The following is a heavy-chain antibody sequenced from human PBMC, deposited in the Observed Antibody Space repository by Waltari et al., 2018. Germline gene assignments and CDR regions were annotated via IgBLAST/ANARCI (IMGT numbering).Heavy chain of an antibody. J-gene: IGHJ6*02. CDR1: GFTVSSNY. Sequence: EVQLVESGGGLIQPGGSLRLSCAASGFTVSSNYMSWARQAPGKGLEWVSVIYCGGSTYFSDSVKGRFTISSDNSKNTRYLQMNSLRAEDTALYYCAREREGHGCMDVWGHGTTVTVSS. V-gene: IGHV3-53*01. D-gene: IGHD1-26*01. CDR2: IYCGGST. CDR3: AREREGHGCMDV.